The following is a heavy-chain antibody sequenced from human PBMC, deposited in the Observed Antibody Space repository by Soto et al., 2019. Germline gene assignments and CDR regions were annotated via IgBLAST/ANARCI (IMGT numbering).Heavy chain of an antibody. CDR1: GGSMSTTGYY. CDR3: ARAATPSSIFGGVTLDV. J-gene: IGHJ6*02. CDR2: FYHSGTS. V-gene: IGHV4-39*07. Sequence: SEKLSLTSNVSGGSMSTTGYYWGWILQPPGKGLEWIGTFYHSGTSYYIPSLKSRVTISVDTSKNQFSLKLNSVTAADTAVYYCARAATPSSIFGGVTLDVCGQGTTVT. D-gene: IGHD3-3*01.